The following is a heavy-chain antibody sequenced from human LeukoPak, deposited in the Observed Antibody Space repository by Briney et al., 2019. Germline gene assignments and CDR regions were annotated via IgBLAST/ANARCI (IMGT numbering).Heavy chain of an antibody. V-gene: IGHV4-34*01. CDR2: INHSGST. Sequence: SEALSLTCAVYGGSFSGYYWSWIRQPPGKGLEWIGEINHSGSTSYNPSLKSRVTISVDTSKNQFSLKLSSVTAADTAVYYCARESRPYYDFWSGYFHYYYYGMDVWGQGTTVTVSS. D-gene: IGHD3-3*01. J-gene: IGHJ6*02. CDR3: ARESRPYYDFWSGYFHYYYYGMDV. CDR1: GGSFSGYY.